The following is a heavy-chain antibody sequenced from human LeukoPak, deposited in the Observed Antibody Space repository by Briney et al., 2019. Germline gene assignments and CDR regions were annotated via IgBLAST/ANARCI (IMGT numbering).Heavy chain of an antibody. Sequence: ASVKVSCKASGYTFTSYGISWVRQAPGQGLEWMGWISAYNGNTNYAQKLQGRVTMTTDTSTSTAYMELRSLRSDDTAVYYCARGNSYDFWSNCYYGMDVWGQGTTVTVSS. D-gene: IGHD3-3*01. CDR2: ISAYNGNT. CDR3: ARGNSYDFWSNCYYGMDV. CDR1: GYTFTSYG. J-gene: IGHJ6*02. V-gene: IGHV1-18*01.